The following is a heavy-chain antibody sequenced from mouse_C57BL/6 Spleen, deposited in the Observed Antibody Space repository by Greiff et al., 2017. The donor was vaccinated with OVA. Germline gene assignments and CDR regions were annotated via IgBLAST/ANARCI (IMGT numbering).Heavy chain of an antibody. CDR2: IDPEDGET. J-gene: IGHJ2*01. CDR3: ARHGSSYFDY. D-gene: IGHD1-1*01. V-gene: IGHV14-2*01. Sequence: VQLQQSGAELVKPGASVKLSCTASGFNIKDYYMHWVKQRTEQGLEWIGRIDPEDGETEYAPKFQGKATITADTSSNTAYLQLSSLTSEDTAVYYCARHGSSYFDYWGQGTTLIVSS. CDR1: GFNIKDYY.